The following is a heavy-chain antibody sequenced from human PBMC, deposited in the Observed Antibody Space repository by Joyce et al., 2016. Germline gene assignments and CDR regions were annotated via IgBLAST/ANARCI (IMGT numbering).Heavy chain of an antibody. CDR2: ISYDGSNK. V-gene: IGHV3-30*03. CDR3: ARALGWDSNSCHDY. D-gene: IGHD6-13*01. J-gene: IGHJ4*02. CDR1: GFTFSNYG. Sequence: QVQLVESGGGVVQPGRSLRLSCAASGFTFSNYGMHWVRQAPGKGLEWVAVISYDGSNKYDVDSVKGRFTISRDNSKNTLYLQMNSLRPDDTAVYYCARALGWDSNSCHDYWGQGTLVTVSS.